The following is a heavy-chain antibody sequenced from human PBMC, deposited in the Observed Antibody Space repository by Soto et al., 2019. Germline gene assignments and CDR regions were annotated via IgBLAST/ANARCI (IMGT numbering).Heavy chain of an antibody. CDR2: ISAYNGNT. Sequence: ASVKVSCKASGYTFTSYGISWVRQAPGQGLEWMGWISAYNGNTNYAQKLQGRVTMTTDTSTSTAYMELRSLRSDDTAVYYCARLPLLLWFGELSLNWFDPWGQVTLVTVSS. CDR1: GYTFTSYG. CDR3: ARLPLLLWFGELSLNWFDP. J-gene: IGHJ5*02. V-gene: IGHV1-18*01. D-gene: IGHD3-10*01.